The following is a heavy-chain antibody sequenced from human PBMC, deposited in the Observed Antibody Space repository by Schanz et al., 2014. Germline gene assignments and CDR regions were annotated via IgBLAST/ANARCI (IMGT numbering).Heavy chain of an antibody. V-gene: IGHV3-11*06. CDR2: VSSNNIYT. Sequence: VQLVESGGVVVQPGGSLRLSCTASGFTFSDYYMTWIRQAPGKGLEWVSYVSSNNIYTKYADSVRGRFTISRDNAKNSLFLQMNSLRADDTAVYYCARDMLRRYGALEIWGRGTMVTVSS. CDR1: GFTFSDYY. D-gene: IGHD2-8*01. CDR3: ARDMLRRYGALEI. J-gene: IGHJ3*02.